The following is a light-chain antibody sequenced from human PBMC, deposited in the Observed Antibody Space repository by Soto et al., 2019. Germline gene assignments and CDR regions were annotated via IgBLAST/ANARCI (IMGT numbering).Light chain of an antibody. V-gene: IGKV1-9*01. J-gene: IGKJ5*01. CDR3: QHYLNYPIT. Sequence: IQLTQSPSSRSASVGDSVTITCRASQGITSYLAWYQQKPGTAPKVLISGASDLHGGVPSRFSGSGSRTDFTLTITHLQSEDFATYYCQHYLNYPITLGQGTRLEIK. CDR2: GAS. CDR1: QGITSY.